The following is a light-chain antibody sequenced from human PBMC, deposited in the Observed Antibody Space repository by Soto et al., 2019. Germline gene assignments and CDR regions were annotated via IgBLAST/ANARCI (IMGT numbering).Light chain of an antibody. V-gene: IGKV3-11*01. Sequence: EIVLTQSPATLSLSPGERATLSCRASQSVSSYLAWYQQKPGQAPRLLIYGASSRATGIPDRFSGSGSGTDFTLTISSLEPEDFAVYYCQQRSVWPITFGQGTRLEIK. CDR1: QSVSSY. CDR3: QQRSVWPIT. J-gene: IGKJ5*01. CDR2: GAS.